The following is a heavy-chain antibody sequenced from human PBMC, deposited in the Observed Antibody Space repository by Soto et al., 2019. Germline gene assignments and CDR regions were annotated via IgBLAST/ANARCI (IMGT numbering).Heavy chain of an antibody. Sequence: QVQLVQSEAEVKKPGASVKVSCKASGYTFTSYGISWVRQAPGQGLEWMGWISAYNGNTNYAQKLQGRVTMTTDTSTSTAYMELRSLRSDDTAVYYCASTKTGYSSGWTFDYWGQGTLVTVSS. CDR1: GYTFTSYG. CDR2: ISAYNGNT. D-gene: IGHD6-19*01. J-gene: IGHJ4*02. V-gene: IGHV1-18*01. CDR3: ASTKTGYSSGWTFDY.